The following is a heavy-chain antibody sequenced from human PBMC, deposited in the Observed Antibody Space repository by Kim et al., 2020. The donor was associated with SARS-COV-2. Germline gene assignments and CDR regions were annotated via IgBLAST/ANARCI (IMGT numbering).Heavy chain of an antibody. D-gene: IGHD3-3*01. V-gene: IGHV4-34*01. CDR1: GGSFSGYY. CDR3: ASSLSSYGIFGVVIQDY. CDR2: INHSGST. J-gene: IGHJ4*02. Sequence: SETLSLTCAVYGGSFSGYYWSWIRQPPGKGLEWIGEINHSGSTNYNPSLKSRVTISVDTSKNQFSLKLSSVTAADTAVYYCASSLSSYGIFGVVIQDYWGQGTLVTVSS.